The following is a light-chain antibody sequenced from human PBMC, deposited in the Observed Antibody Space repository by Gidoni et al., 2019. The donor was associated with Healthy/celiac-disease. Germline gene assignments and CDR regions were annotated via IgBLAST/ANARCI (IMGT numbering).Light chain of an antibody. V-gene: IGKV1-39*01. CDR2: AAS. Sequence: DIQMTQSPSSLSASVGDRVTITGRASQSISSYLNWYQQKQGKAPKLLIYAASSLQSGVPSSFSGSGSGTDFTLTISSLQPEDFATYYCQQSYSTPPITFGQGTRLEIK. CDR3: QQSYSTPPIT. CDR1: QSISSY. J-gene: IGKJ5*01.